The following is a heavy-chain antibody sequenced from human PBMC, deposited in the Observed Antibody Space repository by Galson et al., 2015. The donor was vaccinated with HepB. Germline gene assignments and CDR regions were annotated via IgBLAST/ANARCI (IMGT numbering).Heavy chain of an antibody. D-gene: IGHD2-8*02. CDR2: IKQDGSEK. J-gene: IGHJ3*01. CDR1: GFTFSSHW. V-gene: IGHV3-7*01. Sequence: SLRLSCAASGFTFSSHWMTWVRQAPGKGLEWVANIKQDGSEKYYVDSVKGRFTISRDNAKKSLYLQMNSLSAEDTAVYYCARDSGYCTSVHCRGDGFDAWGQGTMVTVSS. CDR3: ARDSGYCTSVHCRGDGFDA.